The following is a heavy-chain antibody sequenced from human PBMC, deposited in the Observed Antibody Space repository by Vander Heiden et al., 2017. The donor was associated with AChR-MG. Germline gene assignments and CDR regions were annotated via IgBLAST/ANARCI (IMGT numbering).Heavy chain of an antibody. CDR3: AKASRQLVRDAFDL. CDR2: ISFDESNT. J-gene: IGHJ3*01. CDR1: GFTFTRYG. D-gene: IGHD6-6*01. V-gene: IGHV3-30*18. Sequence: VQLVESGGGVVQPGRSLRLSCLASGFTFTRYGLHWVRQAPGGGLEWVAVISFDESNTYYADSVRGRFTISRDSSRNTLCLEMNSLRPEDTALYYCAKASRQLVRDAFDLWGRGTMVTVS.